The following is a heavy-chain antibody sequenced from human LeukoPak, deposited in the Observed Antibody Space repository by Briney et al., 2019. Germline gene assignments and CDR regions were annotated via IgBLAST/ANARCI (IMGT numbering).Heavy chain of an antibody. CDR1: GFTFSSYG. CDR2: ISSSSSYI. V-gene: IGHV3-21*01. Sequence: GGSLRLSCAASGFTFSSYGMNWVRQAPRKGLEWVSSISSSSSYIYYADSVKGRFTISRDNAKNSLYLQMNSLRAEDTAVYYCARDANYCSSTSCYPANFDYWGQGTLVTVSS. CDR3: ARDANYCSSTSCYPANFDY. J-gene: IGHJ4*02. D-gene: IGHD2-2*01.